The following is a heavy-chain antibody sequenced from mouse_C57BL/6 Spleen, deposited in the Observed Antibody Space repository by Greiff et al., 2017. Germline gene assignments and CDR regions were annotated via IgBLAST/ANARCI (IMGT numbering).Heavy chain of an antibody. V-gene: IGHV5-9-1*02. CDR1: GFTFSSYA. Sequence: EVKLMESGEGLVKPGGSLKLSCAASGFTFSSYAMSWVRQTPEKRLEWVAYISSGGDYIYYADTVKGRFTISRDNARNTLYLQMSSLKSEDTAMYYCTRDRDYYGSSPHWYFDVWGTGTTVTVSS. D-gene: IGHD1-1*01. J-gene: IGHJ1*03. CDR2: ISSGGDYI. CDR3: TRDRDYYGSSPHWYFDV.